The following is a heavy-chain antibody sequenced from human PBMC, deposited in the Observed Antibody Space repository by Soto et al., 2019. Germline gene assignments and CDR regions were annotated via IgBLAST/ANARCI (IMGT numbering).Heavy chain of an antibody. CDR2: IKQDGSEK. CDR3: ARDYYDFWSGPFDY. V-gene: IGHV3-7*05. J-gene: IGHJ4*01. D-gene: IGHD3-3*01. Sequence: GGSLRLSCAASGFTFSSYWMSWVRQAPGKGLEWVANIKQDGSEKYYVDSVKGRFTISRDNAKNSLYLQMNSLRAEDTAVYYCARDYYDFWSGPFDYWGHGTLVTGSS. CDR1: GFTFSSYW.